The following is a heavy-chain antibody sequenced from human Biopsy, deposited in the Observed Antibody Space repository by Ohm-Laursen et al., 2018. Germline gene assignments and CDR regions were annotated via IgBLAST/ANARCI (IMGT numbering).Heavy chain of an antibody. CDR3: ARHDGNGPFALDS. CDR2: VYHSGTT. J-gene: IGHJ4*02. Sequence: TLSLTCAVSGGSISSGSNYWAWIRQPPGKGLEWIGSVYHSGTTYYSPSLKSRVTISVDTANNQLSLKVTSVTAADTAAYYCARHDGNGPFALDSWGQGTLVTVSS. V-gene: IGHV4-39*01. D-gene: IGHD5-24*01. CDR1: GGSISSGSNY.